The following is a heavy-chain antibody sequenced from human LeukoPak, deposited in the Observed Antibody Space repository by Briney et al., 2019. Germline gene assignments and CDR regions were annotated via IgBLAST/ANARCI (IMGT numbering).Heavy chain of an antibody. CDR2: INGDGSST. CDR1: GFTFSPCW. Sequence: GGSLRLSCAASGFTFSPCWMHWVRQAPGKGLVWVSRINGDGSSTDYADSVKGRFTISRDNAKNTLYLQMNSLTAEDTAVYYCARDRGYQMVDPWGQGTLVTVSS. D-gene: IGHD5-12*01. CDR3: ARDRGYQMVDP. J-gene: IGHJ5*02. V-gene: IGHV3-74*01.